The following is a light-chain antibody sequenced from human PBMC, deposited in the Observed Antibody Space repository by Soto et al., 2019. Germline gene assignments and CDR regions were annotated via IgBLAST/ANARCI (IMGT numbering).Light chain of an antibody. CDR1: SSDVGSHNL. CDR3: CSYVGSSTWV. J-gene: IGLJ2*01. Sequence: QSVLTQPASVSGSPGQSITISCTGTSSDVGSHNLVSWYQQYPGKAPKFVMYEVSKRPSGVSSRISGSKSGNTASLTISGLQAEDEADYYCCSYVGSSTWVFGGGTKVTVL. V-gene: IGLV2-23*02. CDR2: EVS.